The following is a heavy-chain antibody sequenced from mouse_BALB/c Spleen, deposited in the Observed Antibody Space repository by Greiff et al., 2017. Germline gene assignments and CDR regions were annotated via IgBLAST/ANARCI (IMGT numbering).Heavy chain of an antibody. D-gene: IGHD4-1*01. V-gene: IGHV2-6-7*01. CDR2: IWGDGST. J-gene: IGHJ3*01. CDR3: ARGAANWALAY. CDR1: GFSLTGYG. Sequence: QVQLQQSGPGLVAPSQSLSITCTVSGFSLTGYGVNWVRQPPGKGLEWLGMIWGDGSTDYNSALKSRLSISKDNSKSQVFLKMNSLQTDDTARYYCARGAANWALAYWGQGTLVTVSA.